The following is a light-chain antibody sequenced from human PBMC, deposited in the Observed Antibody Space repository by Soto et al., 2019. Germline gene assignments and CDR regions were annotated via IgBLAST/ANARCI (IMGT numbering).Light chain of an antibody. CDR3: QQRSSWPLT. CDR2: DAS. V-gene: IGKV3-11*01. J-gene: IGKJ4*01. Sequence: EIVWTQSPATLSLSPGERATLSCRASQSVSSSLAWSQQKPGQTPRLLIYDASNRATGIPARFSGSGSGTDFTLTVSSLEPEDFAVYYCQQRSSWPLTFGGGTKVEIK. CDR1: QSVSSS.